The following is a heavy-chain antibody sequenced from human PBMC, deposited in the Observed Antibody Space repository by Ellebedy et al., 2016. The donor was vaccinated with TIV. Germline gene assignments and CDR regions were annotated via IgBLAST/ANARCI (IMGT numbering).Heavy chain of an antibody. Sequence: MPSETLSLTCTVSGGSISSYYWSWIRQPPGKGLEWIGYIYYSGSTNYNPSLKSRVTISVDTSKNQFSLKLSSVTAADTAVYYCARAHGVVYAIDFDYWGQGTLVTVSS. CDR2: IYYSGST. J-gene: IGHJ4*02. D-gene: IGHD2-8*02. CDR1: GGSISSYY. CDR3: ARAHGVVYAIDFDY. V-gene: IGHV4-59*08.